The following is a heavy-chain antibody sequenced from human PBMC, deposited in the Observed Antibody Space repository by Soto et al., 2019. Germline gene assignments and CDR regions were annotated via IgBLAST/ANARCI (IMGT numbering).Heavy chain of an antibody. Sequence: EVQLVESGGGLVKPGGSLRLSCAAYGFTFTSYSMNWVRQAPVKGLEWVSSISSSSSYIYYADSVKGRFTISRDNAVNSLCLQMISLGVEYTAVYYCARVVDDYGPYSYYGIDVWGQGTAVTVS. D-gene: IGHD3-10*01. CDR3: ARVVDDYGPYSYYGIDV. CDR1: GFTFTSYS. CDR2: ISSSSSYI. V-gene: IGHV3-21*01. J-gene: IGHJ6*02.